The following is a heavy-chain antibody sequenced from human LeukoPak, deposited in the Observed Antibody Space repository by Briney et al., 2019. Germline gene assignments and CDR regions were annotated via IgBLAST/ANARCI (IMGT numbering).Heavy chain of an antibody. CDR2: IYYSGST. Sequence: KSSETLSLTCTVSGGSISSGDYYWSWIRQPPGKGLEWIGYIYYSGSTHYNPSLKSRVTISVDTSKNQFSLKLSSVTAADTAVYYCVCDKYYYDSSGYSLFDYWGQGTLVTVSS. CDR1: GGSISSGDYY. CDR3: VCDKYYYDSSGYSLFDY. V-gene: IGHV4-30-4*01. J-gene: IGHJ4*02. D-gene: IGHD3-22*01.